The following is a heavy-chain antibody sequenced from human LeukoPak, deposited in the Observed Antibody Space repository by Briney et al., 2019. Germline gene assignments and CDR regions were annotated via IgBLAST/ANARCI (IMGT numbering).Heavy chain of an antibody. CDR2: ISGSGGST. V-gene: IGHV3-23*01. Sequence: PGGSLRLSCAASEFTFSSYAMSWVRQAPGKGLEWVSAISGSGGSTYYADSVKGRFTISRDNSKNTLYLQMNSLRAEDTAVYYCAKAPSHPRSLMITFGGVIVDDAFDIWGQGTMVTVSS. CDR3: AKAPSHPRSLMITFGGVIVDDAFDI. D-gene: IGHD3-16*02. CDR1: EFTFSSYA. J-gene: IGHJ3*02.